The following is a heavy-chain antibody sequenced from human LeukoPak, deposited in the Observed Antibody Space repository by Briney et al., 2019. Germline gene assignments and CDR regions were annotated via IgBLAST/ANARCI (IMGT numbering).Heavy chain of an antibody. CDR2: ISAYNGNT. D-gene: IGHD2-15*01. CDR3: ARGPGEYCSGNSCYSAGY. V-gene: IGHV1-18*01. Sequence: ASVKVSCKASGYTFTSYGISWVRQAPGQGLEWMGWISAYNGNTNYAQKLQGRVTMTTDTSTSTAYMELRSLRSDDTAVYYCARGPGEYCSGNSCYSAGYWGQGTLVTVSS. CDR1: GYTFTSYG. J-gene: IGHJ4*02.